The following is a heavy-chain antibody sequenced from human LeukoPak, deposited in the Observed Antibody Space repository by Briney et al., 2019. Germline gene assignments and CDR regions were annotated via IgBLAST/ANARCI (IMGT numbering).Heavy chain of an antibody. J-gene: IGHJ4*02. Sequence: LPGGSLRLSCAASGFTFSTYSMNWVRQAPGKGLEWVSYISSRSNTIYYADSVKGRFTISRDYAKNSLHLQMNSLRAEDTAVYYCARAARIRGSGSYYPNYFDYWGRGTLVTVSS. CDR1: GFTFSTYS. V-gene: IGHV3-48*01. D-gene: IGHD3-10*01. CDR3: ARAARIRGSGSYYPNYFDY. CDR2: ISSRSNTI.